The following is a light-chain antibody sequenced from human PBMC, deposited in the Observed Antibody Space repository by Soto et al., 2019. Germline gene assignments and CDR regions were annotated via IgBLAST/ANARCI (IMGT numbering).Light chain of an antibody. Sequence: GDRVTITCRASQSISSWLAWYQQKPGKAPKLLIYDASSLESGVPSRFSGSGSGTEFTLTISSLQPDDFATYYCQQYNSYSGTFGPGTKVDSK. J-gene: IGKJ3*01. CDR1: QSISSW. CDR3: QQYNSYSGT. V-gene: IGKV1-5*01. CDR2: DAS.